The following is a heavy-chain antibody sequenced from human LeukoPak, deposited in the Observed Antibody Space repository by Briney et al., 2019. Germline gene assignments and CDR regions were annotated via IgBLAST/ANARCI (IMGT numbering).Heavy chain of an antibody. CDR3: ARDGLRGGIAAAGTFNWFDP. J-gene: IGHJ5*02. V-gene: IGHV4-59*01. CDR1: GGSISSYY. D-gene: IGHD6-13*01. Sequence: SETLSLTCTVSGGSISSYYWSWLRQPPGKGLEWIGYIYYSGSTNYNPSLKSRLTISVDTPKNRFSLKLSSVTAADTAGYYCARDGLRGGIAAAGTFNWFDPWGQGTLVTVSS. CDR2: IYYSGST.